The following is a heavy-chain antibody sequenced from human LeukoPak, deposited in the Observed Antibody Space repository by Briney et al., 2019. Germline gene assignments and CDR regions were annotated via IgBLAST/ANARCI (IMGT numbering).Heavy chain of an antibody. CDR1: GFTFSSYA. J-gene: IGHJ4*02. Sequence: PGGSLRLSCAASGFTFSSYAMHWVRQTPDKGLEWVAVISDGVSNKYYADSVKGRFTISRDNSKNTLYLQMNSLRAEDTAVYYCARDRGGSGWYYFDFWGQGTLVTVS. CDR3: ARDRGGSGWYYFDF. D-gene: IGHD6-19*01. CDR2: ISDGVSNK. V-gene: IGHV3-30-3*01.